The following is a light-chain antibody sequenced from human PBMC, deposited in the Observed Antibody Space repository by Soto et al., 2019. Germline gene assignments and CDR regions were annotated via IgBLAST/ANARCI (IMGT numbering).Light chain of an antibody. J-gene: IGKJ1*01. CDR2: AAS. V-gene: IGKV1-39*01. Sequence: DIQMTQSPSSLSASVGDRVTITCRASQSISSYLNWYQQKQGKAPKLLIFAASSLQSGVPASFSGSGSGTDFTLTISSLQPQDFATYDCQQWKTFGRATKVDIK. CDR1: QSISSY. CDR3: QQWKT.